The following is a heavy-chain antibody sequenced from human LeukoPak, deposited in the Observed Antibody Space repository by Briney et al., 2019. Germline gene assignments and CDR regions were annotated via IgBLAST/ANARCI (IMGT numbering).Heavy chain of an antibody. V-gene: IGHV1-18*01. Sequence: ASVKVSCKASGYTFTSYGISWVRQAPGQGLEWMGWISAYNGNTNYAQKLQGRVTMTTDTSTSTAYMELRSLRSDDTAVYYCERIAYYYDSSGYPDWGQGTLVTVSS. J-gene: IGHJ4*02. CDR3: ERIAYYYDSSGYPD. CDR2: ISAYNGNT. D-gene: IGHD3-22*01. CDR1: GYTFTSYG.